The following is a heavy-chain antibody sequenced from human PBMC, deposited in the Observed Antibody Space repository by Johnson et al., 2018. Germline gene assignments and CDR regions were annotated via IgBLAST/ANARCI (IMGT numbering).Heavy chain of an antibody. Sequence: QVQLQQSGPGLVKPSQTLSLTCAISGDSVSSESAAWNWIRQSPSRGLEWLGRTFYRSKWLNDYALSVRGRISINPDTSRNQFSLHLNSVAPEDTAVYYCARGRATRRGDWLDPWGQGTLVTVSS. CDR1: GDSVSSESAA. J-gene: IGHJ5*02. D-gene: IGHD1-1*01. V-gene: IGHV6-1*01. CDR2: TFYRSKWLN. CDR3: ARGRATRRGDWLDP.